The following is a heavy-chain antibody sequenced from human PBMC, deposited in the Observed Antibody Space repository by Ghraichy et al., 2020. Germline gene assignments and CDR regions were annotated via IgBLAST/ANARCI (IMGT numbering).Heavy chain of an antibody. CDR2: INPNSGGT. CDR1: GYTFTGYY. Sequence: ASVKVSCKASGYTFTGYYMHWVRQAPGQGLEWMGWINPNSGGTNYAQKFQGRVTMTRDTSISTAYMELSRLRSDDTAVYYCASPRGMATIDQNYYYYYGMDVWGQGTTVTVSS. CDR3: ASPRGMATIDQNYYYYYGMDV. D-gene: IGHD5-24*01. V-gene: IGHV1-2*02. J-gene: IGHJ6*02.